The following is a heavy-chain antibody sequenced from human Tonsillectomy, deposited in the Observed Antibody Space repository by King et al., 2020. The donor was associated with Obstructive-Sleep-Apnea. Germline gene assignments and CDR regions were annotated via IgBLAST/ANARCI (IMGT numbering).Heavy chain of an antibody. V-gene: IGHV3-30-3*01. Sequence: VQLVESGGGVVQPGRSLRLSCAASGFTFSSYSMHWVRQAPGKGLEWVAVISYDGSNKYYADPVKGRFTISRDNSKNTLYLQMNSPRAEDTAVYYCARVGGRYSYGYYFDYWGQGTLVTVSS. J-gene: IGHJ4*02. CDR2: ISYDGSNK. CDR1: GFTFSSYS. CDR3: ARVGGRYSYGYYFDY. D-gene: IGHD5-18*01.